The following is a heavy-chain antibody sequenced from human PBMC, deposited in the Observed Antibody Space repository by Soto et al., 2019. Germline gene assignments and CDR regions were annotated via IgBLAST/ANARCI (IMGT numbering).Heavy chain of an antibody. Sequence: PGGSLRLSCAASGFTFSSYSMNWVRQAPGKGLEWVSSISSSSSYIYYADSVKGRFTISRDNAKNSLYLQMNSLRAEDTAVYYCARDLRFLEWLPYYYYGMDVWGQGTTVTVSS. CDR2: ISSSSSYI. D-gene: IGHD3-3*01. V-gene: IGHV3-21*01. CDR1: GFTFSSYS. CDR3: ARDLRFLEWLPYYYYGMDV. J-gene: IGHJ6*02.